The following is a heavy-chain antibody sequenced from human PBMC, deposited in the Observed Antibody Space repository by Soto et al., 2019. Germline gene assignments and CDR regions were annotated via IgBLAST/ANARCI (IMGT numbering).Heavy chain of an antibody. Sequence: QVQLVQSGAEVKKPGSSVKVSCKASGGTFSSYAISWVRQAPGQGLEWMGGIIPIFGTANYAQKFQGRVTITADESTSTAYMELSRLRTEDPGVYYCARGGSGKLGYYYGIGVWGQGNTVTVPS. D-gene: IGHD3-10*01. CDR3: ARGGSGKLGYYYGIGV. CDR1: GGTFSSYA. CDR2: IIPIFGTA. J-gene: IGHJ6*02. V-gene: IGHV1-69*01.